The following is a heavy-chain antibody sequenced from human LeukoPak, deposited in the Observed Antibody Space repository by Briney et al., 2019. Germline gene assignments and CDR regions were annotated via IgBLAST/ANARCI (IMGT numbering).Heavy chain of an antibody. CDR1: GFTFSSYA. CDR2: ISGSGGST. D-gene: IGHD1-26*01. V-gene: IGHV3-23*01. J-gene: IGHJ3*02. Sequence: GGSLRLSCAASGFTFSSYAMSWVRQAPGKGLEWVSAISGSGGSTYYADSVKGRFTISRDNSKNTLYLQMNSLRAEDTAVYYGARDYIGSYLGAFDIWGQGTMVTVSS. CDR3: ARDYIGSYLGAFDI.